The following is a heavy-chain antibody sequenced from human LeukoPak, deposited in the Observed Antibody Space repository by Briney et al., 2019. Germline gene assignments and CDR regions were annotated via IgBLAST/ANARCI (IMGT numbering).Heavy chain of an antibody. J-gene: IGHJ4*02. Sequence: KPSETLSLTCTVSGGSISSSSYYWGWIRQPPGKGLEWIGSIYYSGSTYYNPSLKSRVTISVDTSKNQFSLELSSVTAADTAVYYCAREHSGYDRSYDYWGQGTLVTVSS. CDR2: IYYSGST. CDR1: GGSISSSSYY. CDR3: AREHSGYDRSYDY. D-gene: IGHD5-12*01. V-gene: IGHV4-39*01.